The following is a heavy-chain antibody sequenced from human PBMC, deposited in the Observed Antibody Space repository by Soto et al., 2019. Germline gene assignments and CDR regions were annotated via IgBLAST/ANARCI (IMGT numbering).Heavy chain of an antibody. Sequence: QVQLVQSGAEVKKPGASVKVSCKASGYTFTSYGISWVRQAPGQGLEWMGWISAYNGNTNYAQKLQGRVTMTTDTSTSTAYMELRSLRSDVTAVCYCARERYCSGGSCSDHDAFDIWGQGTMVTVSS. CDR1: GYTFTSYG. CDR2: ISAYNGNT. D-gene: IGHD2-15*01. V-gene: IGHV1-18*01. J-gene: IGHJ3*02. CDR3: ARERYCSGGSCSDHDAFDI.